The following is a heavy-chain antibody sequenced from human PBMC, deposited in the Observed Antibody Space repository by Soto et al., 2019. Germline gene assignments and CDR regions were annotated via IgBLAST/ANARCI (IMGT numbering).Heavy chain of an antibody. CDR2: IHHSGSI. V-gene: IGHV4-30-4*08. CDR1: GGSISSDYYH. J-gene: IGHJ3*02. Sequence: SETLSLTCTVSGGSISSDYYHWTWIRQSPERGLEWIGYIHHSGSILYNPSLKSRVTISVDTSKNQFSLKLSSVTAADTAVYYCARWIRDCSGGSCYPLDAFDIWGQGTMVTVSS. CDR3: ARWIRDCSGGSCYPLDAFDI. D-gene: IGHD2-15*01.